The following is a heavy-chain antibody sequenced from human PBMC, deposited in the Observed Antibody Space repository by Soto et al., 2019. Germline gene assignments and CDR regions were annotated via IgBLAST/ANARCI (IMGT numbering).Heavy chain of an antibody. CDR3: ARGRSDRHYRWFDP. CDR2: MNPNSGNT. Sequence: ASVKVSCKASGYTFTSYDINWVRQATGQGLEWMGWMNPNSGNTGYAQKFQGRVTMTRNTSISTAYMELSSLRSEDTAVYYCARGRSDRHYRWFDPWGQGTLVTVSS. D-gene: IGHD1-26*01. CDR1: GYTFTSYD. J-gene: IGHJ5*02. V-gene: IGHV1-8*01.